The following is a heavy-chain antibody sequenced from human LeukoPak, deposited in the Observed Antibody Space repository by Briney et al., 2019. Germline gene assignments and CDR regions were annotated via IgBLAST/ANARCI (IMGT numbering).Heavy chain of an antibody. CDR2: ISSSSSHI. V-gene: IGHV3-21*01. Sequence: GGSLRLSCAASGFTFSSYSMNWVRQAPGKGLEWVSSISSSSSHIYYADSVKGRFTISRDNAKNSLYLQMNSLRAEDTAVYYCARDWLDILTGYYIAFDIWGQGTMVTVSS. CDR1: GFTFSSYS. CDR3: ARDWLDILTGYYIAFDI. J-gene: IGHJ3*02. D-gene: IGHD3-9*01.